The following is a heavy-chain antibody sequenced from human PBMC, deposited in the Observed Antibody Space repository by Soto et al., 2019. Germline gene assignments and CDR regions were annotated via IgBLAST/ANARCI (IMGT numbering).Heavy chain of an antibody. J-gene: IGHJ6*03. D-gene: IGHD6-6*01. CDR2: ISAYNGNT. Sequence: ASVKVSCKASGYTFTSYGISWVRQAPGQGLEWMGWISAYNGNTNYAQKLQGRVTMTTDTSTSTAYMELRSLRSDDTAVYYCARESRIKYSSSSRVGYYYYYMDVWGKGTTVTVSS. CDR1: GYTFTSYG. V-gene: IGHV1-18*01. CDR3: ARESRIKYSSSSRVGYYYYYMDV.